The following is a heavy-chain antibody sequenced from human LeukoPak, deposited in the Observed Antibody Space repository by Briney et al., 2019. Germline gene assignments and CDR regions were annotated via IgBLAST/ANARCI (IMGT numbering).Heavy chain of an antibody. CDR3: ARVSGRLERQSDLDF. CDR1: GFTFSSYS. D-gene: IGHD1-1*01. Sequence: PRGSLRLSSAASGFTFSSYSMNWVRQAPGKGLEWGSSVSGDSTYIYNAGSVRGRFTISRDNAQASLYLQMISLRADDTAVYYCARVSGRLERQSDLDFWGQGTLVSVSS. J-gene: IGHJ4*02. CDR2: VSGDSTYI. V-gene: IGHV3-21*01.